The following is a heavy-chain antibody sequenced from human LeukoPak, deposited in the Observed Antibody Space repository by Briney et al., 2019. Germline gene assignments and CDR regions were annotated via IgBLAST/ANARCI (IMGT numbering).Heavy chain of an antibody. V-gene: IGHV3-23*01. Sequence: GGSLRLSCAASGFTFSSYAMTWVRQAPGKGLEWVSSISSSGGSTYYADSVRGRFTISRDNAKNSLYLQMNSLRAEDTAVYYCARYWSNYADYYYYMDVWGKGTTVTVSS. J-gene: IGHJ6*03. CDR3: ARYWSNYADYYYYMDV. CDR2: ISSSGGST. CDR1: GFTFSSYA. D-gene: IGHD2-2*01.